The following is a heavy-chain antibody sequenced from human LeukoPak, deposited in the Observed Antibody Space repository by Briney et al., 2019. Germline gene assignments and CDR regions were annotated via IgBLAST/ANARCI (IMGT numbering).Heavy chain of an antibody. CDR2: ISGSGGST. J-gene: IGHJ3*02. CDR1: GFTFSSYA. D-gene: IGHD3-22*01. V-gene: IGHV3-23*01. Sequence: PGGSLRLSCAASGFTFSSYAMSWVRQAPGKGLEWVSAISGSGGSTYHADSVKGRLTISRDNSKNTLYLQMNSLRAEDTAVYYCAKAAYYYDSSGYGYGFLGAFDIWGQGTMVTVSS. CDR3: AKAAYYYDSSGYGYGFLGAFDI.